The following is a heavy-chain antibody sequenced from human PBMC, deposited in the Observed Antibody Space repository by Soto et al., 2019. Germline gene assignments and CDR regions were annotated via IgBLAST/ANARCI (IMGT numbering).Heavy chain of an antibody. V-gene: IGHV4-61*01. CDR1: GASVNSDNYY. J-gene: IGHJ4*02. CDR2: IYSSGNT. Sequence: QVQLQESGPGLVKPSETLSLTCTVSGASVNSDNYYWSWIRQPPGKGLEWIGYIYSSGNTNSNPPLKSRVTISVDTSKNQFSLTVSSVTAADTAVYFCARGYSHYAYWGQGMLVTVSS. CDR3: ARGYSHYAY. D-gene: IGHD4-4*01.